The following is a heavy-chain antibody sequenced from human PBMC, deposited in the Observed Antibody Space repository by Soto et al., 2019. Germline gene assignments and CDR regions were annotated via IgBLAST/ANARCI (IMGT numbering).Heavy chain of an antibody. CDR2: ISHDGSST. D-gene: IGHD6-19*01. J-gene: IGHJ6*03. CDR3: TSLSVAVENLALDT. V-gene: IGHV3-74*01. CDR1: GFPFSDLW. Sequence: EVQLVESGGGLIQPGGSLRLSCTASGFPFSDLWMHWVRQAPGKGLEWVARISHDGSSTSHADSVRGRFSISRDNAKNALNLKWTGRGAEEPVVYYGTSLSVAVENLALDTWG.